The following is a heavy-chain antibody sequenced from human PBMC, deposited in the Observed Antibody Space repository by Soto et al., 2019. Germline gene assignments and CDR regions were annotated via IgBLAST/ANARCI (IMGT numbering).Heavy chain of an antibody. CDR1: GFTFSSYG. Sequence: QVQLVESGGGVVQPGRSLRLSCAASGFTFSSYGMHWVRQAPGKGLEWVAVIWYDGSNKYYADSVKGRFTISRDNSKNTLYLQMNSLRAEDTAVYYCAREERVGATFGSYYYCIDVWGQGTTVTVSS. CDR2: IWYDGSNK. J-gene: IGHJ6*02. V-gene: IGHV3-33*01. D-gene: IGHD1-26*01. CDR3: AREERVGATFGSYYYCIDV.